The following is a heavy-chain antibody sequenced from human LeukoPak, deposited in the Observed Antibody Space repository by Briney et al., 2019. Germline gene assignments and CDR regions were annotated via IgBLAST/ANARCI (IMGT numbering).Heavy chain of an antibody. V-gene: IGHV4-39*07. CDR3: ARGVVPALSQEYYFDY. CDR2: VYSTGGT. D-gene: IGHD2-2*01. Sequence: PSETLSLTCTVSSGSVNIGASYWGWVRQSPGVGLEWIGTVYSTGGTYYNPSLRSRLTISLDASKRQFSLKLSSVTAADTAVYYCARGVVPALSQEYYFDYWGQGTLVTVSS. CDR1: SGSVNIGASY. J-gene: IGHJ4*02.